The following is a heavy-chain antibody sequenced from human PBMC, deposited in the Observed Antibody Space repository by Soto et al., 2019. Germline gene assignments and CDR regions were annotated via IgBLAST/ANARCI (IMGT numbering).Heavy chain of an antibody. CDR1: GGSISSSSYF. J-gene: IGHJ4*02. CDR3: ARLYSSSWYFDY. D-gene: IGHD6-13*01. CDR2: IYYSGST. Sequence: PSETLSLTCTVSGGSISSSSYFWAWVRQPPGKGLELIGSIYYSGSTYYNPSLKSRVTISVDTSKNQFSLKLSSVTAADTAVYYCARLYSSSWYFDYWGQGTLVTVSS. V-gene: IGHV4-39*01.